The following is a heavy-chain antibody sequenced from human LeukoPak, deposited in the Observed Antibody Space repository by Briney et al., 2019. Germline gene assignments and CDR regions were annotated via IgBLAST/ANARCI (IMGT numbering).Heavy chain of an antibody. CDR3: ATLVGNGYYYMDV. CDR1: GGSISSYY. CDR2: IYYSGST. D-gene: IGHD1-26*01. V-gene: IGHV4-59*01. Sequence: SETLSLTCTVSGGSISSYYWSWIRRPPGKGLEWIGYIYYSGSTNYNPSLKSRVTISVDTSKNQFSLKLSSVTAADTAVYYCATLVGNGYYYMDVWGKGTTVTISS. J-gene: IGHJ6*03.